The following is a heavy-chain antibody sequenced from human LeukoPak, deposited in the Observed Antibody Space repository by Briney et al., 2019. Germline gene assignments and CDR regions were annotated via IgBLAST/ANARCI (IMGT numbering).Heavy chain of an antibody. CDR1: GFTFSDYY. CDR2: ISSSGSTI. D-gene: IGHD3-22*01. V-gene: IGHV3-11*01. Sequence: PGGSLRLSCAASGFTFSDYYMSWIRQAPGKGLEWVSYISSSGSTIYYADSVKGRFTISRDNAKNSLYLQMSSLRAEDTAVYYCARDYYYDSSGYYPNWGQGTLVTVSS. J-gene: IGHJ4*02. CDR3: ARDYYYDSSGYYPN.